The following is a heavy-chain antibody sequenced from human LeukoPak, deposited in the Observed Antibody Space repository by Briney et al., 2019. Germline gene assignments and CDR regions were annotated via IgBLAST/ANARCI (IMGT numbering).Heavy chain of an antibody. D-gene: IGHD3-10*01. CDR2: IYYSGST. CDR3: ARAAPLLWFGAAAYYFDY. V-gene: IGHV4-39*01. Sequence: SETLSLTRTVSGGSISSSSYYWGWIRQPPGKGLEWIGSIYYSGSTYYNPSLKSRVTISVDTSKNQFSLKLSSVTAADTAVYYCARAAPLLWFGAAAYYFDYWGQGTLVTVSS. J-gene: IGHJ4*02. CDR1: GGSISSSSYY.